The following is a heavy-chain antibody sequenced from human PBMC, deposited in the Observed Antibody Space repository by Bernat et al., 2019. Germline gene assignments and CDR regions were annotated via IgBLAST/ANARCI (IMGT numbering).Heavy chain of an antibody. J-gene: IGHJ3*02. CDR2: IYGGGST. Sequence: EVQLVESGGGLVQPGGSLRLSCAASGFTVSSNYLSWVRQAPGKGLEWVSVIYGGGSTYYADSVKGRFTISRDNSKNTLYLQMNSLRAEDTAVYYCASGNDYGDYVRAFDIWGQGTMVTVSS. CDR1: GFTVSSNY. V-gene: IGHV3-66*01. CDR3: ASGNDYGDYVRAFDI. D-gene: IGHD4-17*01.